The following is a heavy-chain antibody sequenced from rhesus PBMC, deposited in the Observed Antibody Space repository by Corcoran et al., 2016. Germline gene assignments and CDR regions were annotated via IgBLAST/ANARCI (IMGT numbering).Heavy chain of an antibody. CDR2: LFWDDDK. J-gene: IGHJ4*01. V-gene: IGHV2-174*01. CDR3: ARGGYFDY. Sequence: QVTLKESGPALVKPTQTLTLTCTFSGFSLTTSGMGVGWIRQPPGKALEWLALLFWDDDKRNSTSVKSRLTISKDTAKNQVVLTVTNMDPVDTATYCCARGGYFDYWGQGVLVTVSS. CDR1: GFSLTTSGMG.